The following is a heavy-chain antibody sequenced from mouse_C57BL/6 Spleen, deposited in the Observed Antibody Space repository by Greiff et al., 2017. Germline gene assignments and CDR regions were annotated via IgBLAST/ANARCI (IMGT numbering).Heavy chain of an antibody. J-gene: IGHJ2*01. V-gene: IGHV5-17*01. Sequence: EVQVVESGGGLVKPGGSLKLSCAATGFTFSDYGMHWVRQAPENGLEWVAYISSGSSTIYYADTVKGRFTISRDNAKNTLFLQMTSLRSEDTAMYYCARQRLVPFDYWGQGTTLTVSS. CDR3: ARQRLVPFDY. CDR1: GFTFSDYG. D-gene: IGHD1-2*01. CDR2: ISSGSSTI.